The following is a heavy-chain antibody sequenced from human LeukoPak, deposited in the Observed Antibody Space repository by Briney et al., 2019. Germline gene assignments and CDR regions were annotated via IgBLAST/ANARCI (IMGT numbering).Heavy chain of an antibody. D-gene: IGHD5-24*01. CDR1: GFTFSSYG. CDR2: ISYDGSNK. Sequence: GRSLRLSCAASGFTFSSYGMHWVRQAPGKGLEWVAVISYDGSNKYYADSVKGRFTISRDNSKNTLYLQMNSLRAEDTAVYYCAKGDGDGYPYYFDYWGQGTLVTVSS. V-gene: IGHV3-30*18. J-gene: IGHJ4*02. CDR3: AKGDGDGYPYYFDY.